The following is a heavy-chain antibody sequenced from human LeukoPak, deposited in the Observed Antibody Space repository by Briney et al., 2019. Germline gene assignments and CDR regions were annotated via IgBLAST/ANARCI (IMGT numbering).Heavy chain of an antibody. D-gene: IGHD3-3*02. CDR3: ARLTSLAHFDY. CDR1: GGSISSNY. Sequence: SETLSLTCTVSGGSISSNYWSWVRQPPGKGLEWIGFIYYSGYTNYNPSLKSRVTISVDTSKNQFSLKLSSVTAADTAVYYCARLTSLAHFDYWGQGALVPVSS. J-gene: IGHJ4*02. CDR2: IYYSGYT. V-gene: IGHV4-59*08.